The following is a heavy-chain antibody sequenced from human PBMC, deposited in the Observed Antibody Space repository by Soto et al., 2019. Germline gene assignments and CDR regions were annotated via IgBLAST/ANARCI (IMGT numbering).Heavy chain of an antibody. Sequence: QVQLVQSGAEVKKPGSSVKVSCKASGGTFSSYAISCVRQAPGQGLEWMGGIIPSFGTANYAQKFQGRVTITADESTSTADMEVSSLSSEDPAVYYCASGNSGMDVWGPGTTVTVSS. D-gene: IGHD4-4*01. J-gene: IGHJ6*02. CDR1: GGTFSSYA. CDR3: ASGNSGMDV. CDR2: IIPSFGTA. V-gene: IGHV1-69*01.